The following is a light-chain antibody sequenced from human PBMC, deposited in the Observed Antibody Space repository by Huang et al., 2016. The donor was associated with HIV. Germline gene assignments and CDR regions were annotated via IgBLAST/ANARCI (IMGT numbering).Light chain of an antibody. CDR3: QQYGSSPYT. CDR1: HNVADSY. CDR2: GAS. V-gene: IGKV3-20*01. J-gene: IGKJ2*01. Sequence: EIVLTQSPGTLSLSPGEGATLSCRASHNVADSYLAWYQHRPGLAPRLLIYGASSRATGIPDRFSGSGSGTDFTLSISRLEPEDFAVYYCQQYGSSPYTFGQGTKLEIK.